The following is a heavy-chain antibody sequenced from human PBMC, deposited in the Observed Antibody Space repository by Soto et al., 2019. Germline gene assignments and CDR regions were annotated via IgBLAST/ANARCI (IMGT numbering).Heavy chain of an antibody. CDR2: IYSGGST. V-gene: IGHV3-66*01. CDR3: AKDSRGATMPENY. J-gene: IGHJ4*02. Sequence: GGSLRLSCAASGFTVSSNYMSWVRQAPGKGLEWVSVIYSGGSTYYADSVKGRFTISRDNSKNTLYLQMNSLRAEDTAVYYCAKDSRGATMPENYWGQGTLVTVSS. D-gene: IGHD1-26*01. CDR1: GFTVSSNY.